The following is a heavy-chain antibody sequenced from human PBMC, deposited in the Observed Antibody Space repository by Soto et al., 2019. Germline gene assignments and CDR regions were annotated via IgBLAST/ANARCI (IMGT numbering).Heavy chain of an antibody. CDR2: ISGSGGWT. CDR1: GFTFSNYA. J-gene: IGHJ6*02. V-gene: IGHV3-23*01. Sequence: GGSLRLSCAASGFTFSNYAMSWVRQAPGKGLEWVSAISGSGGWTYYADSVKGRFTIPRDNSKNTLYLQMNSLRAEDTAVYYCARDSFSSLHYYGMDVWGQGTTVTVSS. CDR3: ARDSFSSLHYYGMDV.